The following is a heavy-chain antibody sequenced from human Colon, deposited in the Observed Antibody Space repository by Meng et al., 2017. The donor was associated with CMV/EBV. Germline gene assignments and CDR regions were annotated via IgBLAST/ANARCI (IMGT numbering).Heavy chain of an antibody. CDR2: MNPNSGNT. V-gene: IGHV1-8*01. CDR3: ARAFEYSSSAGSY. J-gene: IGHJ4*02. Sequence: CKDSESTFTSYEINWVRQATGQGLEWMGWMNPNSGNTGYAQKFQGRVTMTRNTSISTAYMELSSLRSEDTAVYYCARAFEYSSSAGSYWGQGTLVTVSS. CDR1: ESTFTSYE. D-gene: IGHD6-6*01.